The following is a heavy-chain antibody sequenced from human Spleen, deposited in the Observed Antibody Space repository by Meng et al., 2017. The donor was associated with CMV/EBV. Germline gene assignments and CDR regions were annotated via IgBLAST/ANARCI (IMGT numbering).Heavy chain of an antibody. CDR3: AREGESRDGYNYDY. D-gene: IGHD5-24*01. CDR1: GGTFSNYA. CDR2: IIPILGIT. Sequence: SVKVSCKASGGTFSNYAINWVRQAPGQGLEWMGAIIPILGITHYSQKFQGRVTISADKFTSIAYMELSSLTSEDTAVYYCAREGESRDGYNYDYWGQGTLVTVSS. J-gene: IGHJ4*02. V-gene: IGHV1-69*10.